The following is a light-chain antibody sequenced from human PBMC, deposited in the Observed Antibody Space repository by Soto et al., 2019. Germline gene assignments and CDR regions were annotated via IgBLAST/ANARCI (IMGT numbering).Light chain of an antibody. CDR1: QTISRY. Sequence: DIQMTQSPSSLSASVGDRVTITCRASQTISRYLNWYQHKPGKPPKLLIYGTSNLQSGVPSRFSGSGSGTDFTLNISSLQPEDFATYYCQQTNSPPHSFGQGTKLEIK. CDR3: QQTNSPPHS. V-gene: IGKV1-39*01. J-gene: IGKJ2*01. CDR2: GTS.